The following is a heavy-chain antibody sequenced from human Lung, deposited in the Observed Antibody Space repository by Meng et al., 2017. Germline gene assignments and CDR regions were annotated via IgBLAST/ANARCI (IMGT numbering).Heavy chain of an antibody. Sequence: EVHLGEFGGDLVKPGGSLRLSCAASGFYFSNAWMSWVRQAPGKGLEWVGRIKSNTDGGTAEYAAPVTGRFTISRDDSKSTLYLQMSRLRIDDTGVYYCTWDDKAVSDYWGQGTLVTVSS. J-gene: IGHJ4*02. V-gene: IGHV3-15*01. CDR2: IKSNTDGGTA. CDR1: GFYFSNAW. D-gene: IGHD3-9*01. CDR3: TWDDKAVSDY.